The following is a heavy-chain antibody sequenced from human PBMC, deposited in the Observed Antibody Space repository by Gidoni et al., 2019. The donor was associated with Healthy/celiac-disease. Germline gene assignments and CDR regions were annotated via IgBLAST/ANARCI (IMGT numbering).Heavy chain of an antibody. CDR1: GFPFSSSG. J-gene: IGHJ4*02. D-gene: IGHD3-10*01. V-gene: IGHV3-30*18. CDR3: AKGADYYGSGSYYNSLNRFDY. Sequence: QVQLVESGGGVVQPGRSMSLSCAASGFPFSSSGMPWVRQAPGKGLEWVAVISDDGSNKYYADSVKGRFTISRDNSKNTLYLQMNSLRAEDTAVYYCAKGADYYGSGSYYNSLNRFDYWGQGTLVTVSS. CDR2: ISDDGSNK.